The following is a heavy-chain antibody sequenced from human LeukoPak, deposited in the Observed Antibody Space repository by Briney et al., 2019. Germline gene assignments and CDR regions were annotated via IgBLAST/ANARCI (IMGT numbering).Heavy chain of an antibody. D-gene: IGHD3-16*01. CDR1: GFTFGSTW. J-gene: IGHJ6*02. CDR2: IKHDGSET. Sequence: GGSLRLSCAASGFTFGSTWMSWVRQAPGKGLEWVANIKHDGSETNYVDSVKGRFTISRDNAKNSLHLQMNSLRVEDTAVYYCAKNGGPHGMDVWGQGTTVTVSS. V-gene: IGHV3-7*02. CDR3: AKNGGPHGMDV.